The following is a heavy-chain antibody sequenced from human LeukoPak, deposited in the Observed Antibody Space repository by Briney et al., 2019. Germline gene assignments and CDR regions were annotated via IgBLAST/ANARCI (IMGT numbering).Heavy chain of an antibody. CDR1: GGSISSYY. V-gene: IGHV4-59*01. D-gene: IGHD3-22*01. CDR3: ARDSGYYYARDAFDI. Sequence: SETLSLTCTVSGGSISSYYWSWIRQPPGKGLEWIGYIYYSGSTNYNPSLKSRVTISVDTSKNQFSLKLSSVTAADTAVYYCARDSGYYYARDAFDIWGQGTLVTVSS. J-gene: IGHJ3*02. CDR2: IYYSGST.